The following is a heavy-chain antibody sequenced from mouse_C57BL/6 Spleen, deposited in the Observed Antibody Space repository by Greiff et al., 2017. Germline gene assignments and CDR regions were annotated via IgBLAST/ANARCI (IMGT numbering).Heavy chain of an antibody. V-gene: IGHV6-6*01. Sequence: EVKVVESGGGLVQPGGSMKLSCAASGFTFSDAWMDWVRQSPEKGLEWVAEIRNKANNHATYYAESLKGRFTISRDDSKSSVYLQMNSLRAEDTGIYYCTRRYGSWYYFDYWGQGTTLTVSS. CDR3: TRRYGSWYYFDY. D-gene: IGHD1-1*01. J-gene: IGHJ2*01. CDR1: GFTFSDAW. CDR2: IRNKANNHAT.